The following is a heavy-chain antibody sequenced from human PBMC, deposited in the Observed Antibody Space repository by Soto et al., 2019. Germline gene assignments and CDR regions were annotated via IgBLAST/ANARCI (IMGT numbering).Heavy chain of an antibody. CDR1: GFTFNSAW. D-gene: IGHD3-22*01. Sequence: EVQLVESGGGLVKPGGSLRLSCAAYGFTFNSAWMSWVRQAPGKGLEWVGRLKGKSVGGTTDYAAPVTGRFTISSDDSKNTLYLQMNSLKIEDTAVYYCTTEFGYSRGQNANWGQGTLVTVST. CDR2: LKGKSVGGTT. V-gene: IGHV3-15*07. CDR3: TTEFGYSRGQNAN. J-gene: IGHJ4*02.